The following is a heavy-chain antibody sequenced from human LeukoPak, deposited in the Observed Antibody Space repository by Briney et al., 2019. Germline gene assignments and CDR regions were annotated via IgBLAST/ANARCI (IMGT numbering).Heavy chain of an antibody. CDR2: IGVRT. D-gene: IGHD3-16*01. CDR1: GFSITDWP. Sequence: PGGSLRLSCAASGFSITDWPLSWVRQAPGEGLEWVSAIGVRTHYADSVKGRFTISRDGSKNTLYLQMNRLAVEDPVIYFWGAGHLNSLEGYWGQGTLVSVAS. CDR3: GAGHLNSLEGY. J-gene: IGHJ4*02. V-gene: IGHV3-23*01.